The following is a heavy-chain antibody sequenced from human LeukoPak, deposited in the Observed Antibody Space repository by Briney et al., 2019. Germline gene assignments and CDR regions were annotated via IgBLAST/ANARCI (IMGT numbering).Heavy chain of an antibody. CDR1: GFTFSDYF. CDR3: ARGSMPGTGLPFDY. D-gene: IGHD3-9*01. Sequence: GGSLRLSCAASGFTFSDYFMSWLRQAPGERLEWLAYIGTSGTPIYYADSVKGRFTISRDLSKNTVDLQMNSLRSEDTALYYCARGSMPGTGLPFDYWGQGTQVTVSS. J-gene: IGHJ4*02. CDR2: IGTSGTPI. V-gene: IGHV3-11*01.